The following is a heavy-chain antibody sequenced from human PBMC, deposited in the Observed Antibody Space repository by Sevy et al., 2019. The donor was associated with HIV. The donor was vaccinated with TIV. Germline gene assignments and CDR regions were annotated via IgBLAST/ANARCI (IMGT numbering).Heavy chain of an antibody. D-gene: IGHD2-2*01. V-gene: IGHV3-21*01. J-gene: IGHJ6*02. CDR3: ARDPWGGSGSESRSSLSQIYYYYGMDV. CDR1: GFTFSSYS. Sequence: GGSLRLSCAASGFTFSSYSMNWVRQAPGKGLEWVSSISSSSSYIYYADSVKGRFTISRDNAKNSLYLQMNSLRAEDTAVYYCARDPWGGSGSESRSSLSQIYYYYGMDVWGQGSTVTVSS. CDR2: ISSSSSYI.